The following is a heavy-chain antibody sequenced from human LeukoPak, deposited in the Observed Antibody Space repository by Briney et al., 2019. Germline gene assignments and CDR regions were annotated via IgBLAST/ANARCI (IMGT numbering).Heavy chain of an antibody. J-gene: IGHJ4*02. CDR1: GFNISDFW. CDR2: IKEDGTEK. CDR3: AKDLCSSTSCYNPDY. D-gene: IGHD2-2*02. Sequence: PGGSLRLSCAASGFNISDFWMTWVRQAPGKGLEWVANIKEDGTEKHLVDSVKGRFTISRDNTKNLLYLQMHSLKAEDTAVYYCAKDLCSSTSCYNPDYWGQGTLVTVSS. V-gene: IGHV3-7*01.